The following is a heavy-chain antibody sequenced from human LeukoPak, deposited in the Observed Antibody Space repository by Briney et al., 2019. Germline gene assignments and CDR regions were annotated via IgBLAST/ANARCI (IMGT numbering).Heavy chain of an antibody. Sequence: GGSLRLSCAVSGFTVTNDYMNWVRQAPGKGLEWVSIIYSGGSTYYADSVKGRFTISRDSSNNTLFLQMSNLRADDSGLYYCATDVRSSPLGFWGHGTMVTVSS. CDR1: GFTVTNDY. D-gene: IGHD6-13*01. CDR2: IYSGGST. J-gene: IGHJ4*01. CDR3: ATDVRSSPLGF. V-gene: IGHV3-66*01.